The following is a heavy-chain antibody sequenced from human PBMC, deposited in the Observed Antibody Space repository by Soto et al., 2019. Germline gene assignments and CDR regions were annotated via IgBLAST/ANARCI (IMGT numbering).Heavy chain of an antibody. Sequence: EVQLVESGGGLVQPGGSLRLSCAASGFSFSSYAMNWVRQAPGKGLEWVSYISSTSSTIYYADSVKGRFTISRDNAENTLYPQMNSLRDGDTAVYFWARNRGYTGYDLQYWGQGALVIVSS. CDR3: ARNRGYTGYDLQY. CDR1: GFSFSSYA. CDR2: ISSTSSTI. J-gene: IGHJ4*02. V-gene: IGHV3-48*02. D-gene: IGHD5-12*01.